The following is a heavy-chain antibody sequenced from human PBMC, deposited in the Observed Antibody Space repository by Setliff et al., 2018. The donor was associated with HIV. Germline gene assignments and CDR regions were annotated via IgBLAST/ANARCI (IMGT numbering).Heavy chain of an antibody. J-gene: IGHJ6*02. CDR1: YATLSTADYY. D-gene: IGHD3-16*01. CDR2: LYYRGTT. CDR3: AKDNDYVWGSFSAASKGRYGMDV. Sequence: TSETLSLTCTASYATLSTADYYWGWIRQPPGKGPEWLGSLYYRGTTYYNPSLKSRVTIPAGTSNNQFSLTLRSVTAADTAVYYCAKDNDYVWGSFSAASKGRYGMDVWGQGTTVTVSS. V-gene: IGHV4-39*02.